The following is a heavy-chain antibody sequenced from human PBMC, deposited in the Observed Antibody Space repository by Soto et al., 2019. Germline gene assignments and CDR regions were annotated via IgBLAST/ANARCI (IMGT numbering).Heavy chain of an antibody. CDR2: IWYDGSNK. Sequence: GGSLRLSCAASGFTFSSYGMHWVRQAPGKGLEWVAVIWYDGSNKYYADSVKGRFTISRDNSKNTLYLQMNSLRAEDTAVYYCAREIETVPGYGMDVWGQGTTVTVSS. J-gene: IGHJ6*02. D-gene: IGHD3-10*01. V-gene: IGHV3-33*01. CDR1: GFTFSSYG. CDR3: AREIETVPGYGMDV.